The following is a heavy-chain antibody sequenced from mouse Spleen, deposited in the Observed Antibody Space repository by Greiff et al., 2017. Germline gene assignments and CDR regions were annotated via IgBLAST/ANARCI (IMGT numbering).Heavy chain of an antibody. V-gene: IGHV5-16*01. CDR1: GFTFSDYY. D-gene: IGHD2-14*01. Sequence: EVQVVESEGGLVQPGSSMKLSCTASGFTFSDYYMAWVRQVPEKGLEWVANINYDGSSTYYLDSLKSRFIISRDNAKNILYLQMSSLKSEDTATYYCARDRPYYRYDRAMDYWGQGTSVTVSS. CDR3: ARDRPYYRYDRAMDY. J-gene: IGHJ4*01. CDR2: INYDGSST.